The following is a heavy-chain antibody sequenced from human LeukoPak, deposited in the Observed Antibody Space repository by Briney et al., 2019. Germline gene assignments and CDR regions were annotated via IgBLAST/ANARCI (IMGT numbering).Heavy chain of an antibody. V-gene: IGHV1-2*02. CDR1: GYTFTGYY. J-gene: IGHJ6*03. CDR2: INPNSGGT. CDR3: ARARPGPRHYYYYYMDV. Sequence: GASVKVSCKASGYTFTGYYMHWVRQAPGQGLEWMGWINPNSGGTNYAQKFQGRVTMTRDTSISTAYMELSRLRSDDTAVYYCARARPGPRHYYYYYMDVWGKGTTVTDSS. D-gene: IGHD6-6*01.